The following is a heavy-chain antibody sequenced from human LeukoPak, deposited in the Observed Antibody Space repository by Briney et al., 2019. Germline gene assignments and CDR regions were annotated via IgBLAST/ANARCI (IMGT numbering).Heavy chain of an antibody. J-gene: IGHJ4*02. Sequence: GGSLRLSCAASGLTFSSYAMSWVRQAPGKGLEWVSCISGSGGSTYYADSVKGRFTISRDNSKNTLYLQMNSLRAEDTAVYYCAKGYDSSGTGTFDYWGQGTLITVSS. CDR3: AKGYDSSGTGTFDY. CDR2: ISGSGGST. D-gene: IGHD3-22*01. CDR1: GLTFSSYA. V-gene: IGHV3-23*01.